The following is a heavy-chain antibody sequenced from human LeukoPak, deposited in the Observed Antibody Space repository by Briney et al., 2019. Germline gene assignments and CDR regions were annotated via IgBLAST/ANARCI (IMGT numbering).Heavy chain of an antibody. D-gene: IGHD3-3*02. CDR1: GFSFSSHW. Sequence: GESLSLSCSASGFSFSSHWLSWVRQAPGKGLEWVSAISGSGGSTYYADSVKGRFTISRDNSKNTLYLQMNSLRAEDTAVYYCAKGPSVIRMDVWGKGTTVTVSS. J-gene: IGHJ6*04. CDR3: AKGPSVIRMDV. CDR2: ISGSGGST. V-gene: IGHV3-23*01.